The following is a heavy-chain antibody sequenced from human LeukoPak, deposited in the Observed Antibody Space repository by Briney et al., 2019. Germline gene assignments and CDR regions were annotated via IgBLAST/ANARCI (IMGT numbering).Heavy chain of an antibody. V-gene: IGHV3-23*01. J-gene: IGHJ4*02. CDR3: AKDTTDFQFSLTYYYDSSGTSH. CDR2: ISGSGGST. CDR1: GFTFSSYA. Sequence: PGGSLRLSCAASGFTFSSYAMSWVRQAPGKGLEWVSAISGSGGSTYYADSVKGRFTISRDNSKNTLYLQMNSLRAEDTAVYYCAKDTTDFQFSLTYYYDSSGTSHWGQGTLVTVSS. D-gene: IGHD3-22*01.